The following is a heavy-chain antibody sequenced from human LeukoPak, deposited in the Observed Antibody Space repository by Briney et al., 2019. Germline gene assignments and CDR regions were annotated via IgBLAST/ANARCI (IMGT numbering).Heavy chain of an antibody. J-gene: IGHJ4*02. CDR1: GFTFSSYA. D-gene: IGHD5-18*01. V-gene: IGHV3-23*01. CDR2: ISGSGGST. Sequence: PGGSLRLSCAASGFTFSSYAMSWVRQAPGKGLEWVSAISGSGGSTYYADSVKGRFTISRDNSKNTLYLQMNSLRAEDTAVYYCAKDTKYSYGSPWVGDYWGQGTLVTVSS. CDR3: AKDTKYSYGSPWVGDY.